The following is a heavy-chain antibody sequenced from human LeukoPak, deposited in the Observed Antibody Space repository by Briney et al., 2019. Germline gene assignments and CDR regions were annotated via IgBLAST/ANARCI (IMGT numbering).Heavy chain of an antibody. CDR1: GLTVSSNY. J-gene: IGHJ6*03. CDR3: ARLGYCSSTSCPYYMDV. CDR2: IYSGGST. D-gene: IGHD2-2*01. Sequence: GGSLRLSCAASGLTVSSNYMSWVRHAPGKGLEWGSVIYSGGSTYYADSVKGRFTISRDNSKNTLYLQMNSLRAEDTAVYYCARLGYCSSTSCPYYMDVWGKGTTVTVSS. V-gene: IGHV3-53*01.